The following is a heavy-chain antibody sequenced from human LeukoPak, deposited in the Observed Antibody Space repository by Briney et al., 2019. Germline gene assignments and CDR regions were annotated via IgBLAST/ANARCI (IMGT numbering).Heavy chain of an antibody. CDR3: ARWDYDILTGYYGSDY. D-gene: IGHD3-9*01. CDR2: INPNSGGT. J-gene: IGHJ4*02. CDR1: GYTFTGYY. Sequence: ASVTVSCKASGYTFTGYYMHWVRQAPGQGLEWMGWINPNSGGTNYAQKFQGRVTMTRDTSISTAYMELSRLRSDDTAVYYCARWDYDILTGYYGSDYWGQGTLVTVSS. V-gene: IGHV1-2*02.